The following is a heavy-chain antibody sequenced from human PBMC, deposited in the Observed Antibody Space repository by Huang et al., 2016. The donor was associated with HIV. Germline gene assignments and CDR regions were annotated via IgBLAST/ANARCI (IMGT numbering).Heavy chain of an antibody. D-gene: IGHD1-7*01. V-gene: IGHV3-21*01. CDR1: GFTFSDYS. J-gene: IGHJ3*02. CDR2: ISGSSSYI. CDR3: ARRYNWNYVAHGFDI. Sequence: EVQLVESGGGLVKPGGSLRLSCAASGFTFSDYSMSWVRQAPGKGLQWVSNISGSSSYIDYVDSVKGRFAISRDNAKNLLFLQMNSLRAEDTAVYYCARRYNWNYVAHGFDIWGQGTMVTVSS.